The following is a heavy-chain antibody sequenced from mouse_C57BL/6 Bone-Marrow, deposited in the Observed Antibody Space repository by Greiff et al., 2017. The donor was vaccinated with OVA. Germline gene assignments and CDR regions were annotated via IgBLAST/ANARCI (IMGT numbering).Heavy chain of an antibody. D-gene: IGHD1-1*01. V-gene: IGHV1-81*01. CDR2: IYPTSGNT. J-gene: IGHJ2*01. Sequence: VQLQQSGAELARPGASVKLSCKASGYTFTSYGISWVKQRTGQGLEWIGEIYPTSGNTYYNEKFKGKATLTADKSSSTAYMELRSLTSEDSAVYFCARPITTVVAYYFDYWGQGTTLTVSS. CDR3: ARPITTVVAYYFDY. CDR1: GYTFTSYG.